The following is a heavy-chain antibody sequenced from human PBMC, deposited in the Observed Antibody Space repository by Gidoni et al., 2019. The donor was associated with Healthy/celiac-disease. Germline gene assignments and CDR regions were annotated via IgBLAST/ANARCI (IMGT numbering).Heavy chain of an antibody. V-gene: IGHV1-69*01. CDR1: GGTFSSYA. J-gene: IGHJ1*01. D-gene: IGHD2-2*01. Sequence: QVQLVQSGAEVKKPGSSVKVSCKASGGTFSSYAISWVRQAPGQGLEWMGGIIPIFGTANYAQKFQGRVTITADESTSTAYMELSSLRSEDTAVYYCARADIVVVPAASSPAEYFQHWGQGTLVTVSS. CDR3: ARADIVVVPAASSPAEYFQH. CDR2: IIPIFGTA.